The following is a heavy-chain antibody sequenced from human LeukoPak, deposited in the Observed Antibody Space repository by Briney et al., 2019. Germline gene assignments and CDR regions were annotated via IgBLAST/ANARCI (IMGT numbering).Heavy chain of an antibody. J-gene: IGHJ3*02. D-gene: IGHD4-17*01. Sequence: GESLKISCKGSGYSFTSYWICWVRQMPGKGLEWMWIIYPGDSDTRYSPSFQGQVTISADKSISTAYLQWSSLKASDTAMYYCARPMTTVTIDAFDIWGQGTMVTVSS. CDR3: ARPMTTVTIDAFDI. CDR1: GYSFTSYW. CDR2: IYPGDSDT. V-gene: IGHV5-51*01.